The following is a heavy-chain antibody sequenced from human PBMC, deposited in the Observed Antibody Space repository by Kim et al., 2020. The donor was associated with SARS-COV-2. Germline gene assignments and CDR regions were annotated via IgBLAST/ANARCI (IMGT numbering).Heavy chain of an antibody. CDR3: ARVDARFLEWDGGMDV. Sequence: KFQGRVTITADESASTAYMELSSLRSEDTAVYYCARVDARFLEWDGGMDVWGQGTTVTVSS. V-gene: IGHV1-69*01. D-gene: IGHD3-3*01. J-gene: IGHJ6*02.